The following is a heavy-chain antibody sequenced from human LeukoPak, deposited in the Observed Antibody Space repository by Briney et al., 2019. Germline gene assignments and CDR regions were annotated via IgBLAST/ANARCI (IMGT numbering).Heavy chain of an antibody. V-gene: IGHV1-69*01. Sequence: GASVKVSCTASGGTFSSYAISWVRQAPGQGLEWMGGIIPIFGTANYAQKFQGRVTITADESTSTAYMELSSLRSEDTAVYYCARDQIPYSNYPFFQHWGQGTLVTVSS. J-gene: IGHJ1*01. CDR3: ARDQIPYSNYPFFQH. CDR1: GGTFSSYA. CDR2: IIPIFGTA. D-gene: IGHD4-11*01.